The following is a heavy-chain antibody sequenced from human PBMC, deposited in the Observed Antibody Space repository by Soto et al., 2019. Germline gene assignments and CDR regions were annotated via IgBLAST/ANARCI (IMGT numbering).Heavy chain of an antibody. Sequence: DVQLVESGGGLVKPGGSLRLSCEVSGFSFSISAMNRVRQAPGKGLEWVSAINSASTSVRYADSVKGRFTISRDNANNSLSLHMNSLRGEETAVYYCARGGGSLNYWGQGTLVTVSS. CDR2: INSASTSV. CDR3: ARGGGSLNY. J-gene: IGHJ4*02. V-gene: IGHV3-21*02. D-gene: IGHD2-15*01. CDR1: GFSFSISA.